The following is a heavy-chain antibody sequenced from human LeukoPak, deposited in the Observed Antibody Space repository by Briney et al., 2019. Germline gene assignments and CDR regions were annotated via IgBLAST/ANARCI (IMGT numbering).Heavy chain of an antibody. J-gene: IGHJ4*02. V-gene: IGHV1-2*02. CDR3: ARGYSGYDWVLGY. Sequence: ASVKVSCKASRYTFTGYYMHWVRQAPGQGLEWMGWINPNSGGTNYAQKFQGRVTMTRDTSITTAYMELSRLPSDDTAVYYCARGYSGYDWVLGYWGQGTLVTVSS. CDR2: INPNSGGT. CDR1: RYTFTGYY. D-gene: IGHD5-12*01.